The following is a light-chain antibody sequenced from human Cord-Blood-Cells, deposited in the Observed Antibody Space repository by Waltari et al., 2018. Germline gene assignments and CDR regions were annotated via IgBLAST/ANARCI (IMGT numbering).Light chain of an antibody. J-gene: IGKJ1*01. Sequence: QSPSTLSASVGDRVTITCRASQSISSWLAWYQQKPGKAPKLLIYDASSLESGVPSRFSGSGSGTEFNLTISSLQPDDFATYYCQQSWTFGQGTKVEIK. CDR3: QQSWT. CDR1: QSISSW. CDR2: DAS. V-gene: IGKV1-5*01.